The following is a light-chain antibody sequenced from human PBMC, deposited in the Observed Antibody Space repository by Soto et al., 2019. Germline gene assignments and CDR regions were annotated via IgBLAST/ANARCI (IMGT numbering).Light chain of an antibody. Sequence: DTMLTQSPGTLALSPGEGATLSCRASQSLSGRYLAWYQQKPGQAPRLLIYGASTRATGIPDRFSGSGSGTDFTLTISRLEPEDFALYYCQQYDSSPRTLGQGTKVDIK. CDR1: QSLSGRY. CDR2: GAS. CDR3: QQYDSSPRT. V-gene: IGKV3-20*01. J-gene: IGKJ1*01.